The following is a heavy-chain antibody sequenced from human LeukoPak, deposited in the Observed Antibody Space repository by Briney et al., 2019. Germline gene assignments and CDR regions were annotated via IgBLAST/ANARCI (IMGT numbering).Heavy chain of an antibody. CDR3: ATEPVNWRGQLTMRTHYFDY. Sequence: GASVKVSCKVSGYTLTELSMHWVRQAPGKGLEWMGGFDPEDGETIYAQKFQGRVTMTEDTSTDTAYMELSSLRSEDTAVYYCATEPVNWRGQLTMRTHYFDYWGQGTLVTVSS. J-gene: IGHJ4*02. CDR1: GYTLTELS. V-gene: IGHV1-24*01. D-gene: IGHD3-22*01. CDR2: FDPEDGET.